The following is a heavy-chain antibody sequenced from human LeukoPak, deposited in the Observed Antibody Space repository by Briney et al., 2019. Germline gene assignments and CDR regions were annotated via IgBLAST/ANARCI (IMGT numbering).Heavy chain of an antibody. Sequence: GESLKISCKGSGYSFSNYWIGWVRQMPGKGLEWMGIIWPGDSDTRYSPSFQGQVTISVDKSISTAYLQWSSLKASDTAIYYCARQYYDVLTGFYIHFDYWGQGTLVTVSS. V-gene: IGHV5-51*01. CDR2: IWPGDSDT. J-gene: IGHJ4*02. D-gene: IGHD3-9*01. CDR1: GYSFSNYW. CDR3: ARQYYDVLTGFYIHFDY.